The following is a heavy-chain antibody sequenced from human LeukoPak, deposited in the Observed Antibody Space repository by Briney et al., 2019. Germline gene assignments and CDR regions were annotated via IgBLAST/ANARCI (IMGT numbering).Heavy chain of an antibody. CDR2: ISGSGGTT. D-gene: IGHD5-18*01. Sequence: GGTLRLSCAASGFTFSSYAMSWVRQAPGKGLEWVSAISGSGGTTYYADSVKGRFTISRDNSKNTLYLQMNSLRAEDTAVYYCAKDVPGYSYGTFDYWGQGTLVTVSS. CDR1: GFTFSSYA. V-gene: IGHV3-23*01. J-gene: IGHJ4*02. CDR3: AKDVPGYSYGTFDY.